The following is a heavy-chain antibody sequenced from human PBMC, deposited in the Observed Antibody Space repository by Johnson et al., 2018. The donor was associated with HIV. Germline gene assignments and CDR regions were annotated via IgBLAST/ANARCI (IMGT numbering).Heavy chain of an antibody. Sequence: QVQLVESGGGVVQPGRSLRLSCAASGFTFSSYAMHWVRQAPGKGLEWVAVISYDGSNKYYADSVKGRFTISRDNSKNTLYLQMNSLRAEDTAVYYCARDWAMVHGSTVITGAFDIWGQGTMVTVSS. D-gene: IGHD3-10*01. V-gene: IGHV3-30*04. J-gene: IGHJ3*02. CDR3: ARDWAMVHGSTVITGAFDI. CDR2: ISYDGSNK. CDR1: GFTFSSYA.